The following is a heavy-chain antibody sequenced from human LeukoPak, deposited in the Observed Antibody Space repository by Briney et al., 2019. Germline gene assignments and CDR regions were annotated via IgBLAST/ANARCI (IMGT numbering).Heavy chain of an antibody. D-gene: IGHD6-6*01. V-gene: IGHV3-30-3*01. Sequence: GTSLRLSCAGSPFTFTSYHMHWVRQAPGKGLEWVASRPYAGRNKFYADSVKGRFTISRDNSKNTLYLQMSSLRSEDTAVYYCAREGSSAGAGAFDIWGQGTMVTVSS. CDR1: PFTFTSYH. CDR3: AREGSSAGAGAFDI. J-gene: IGHJ3*02. CDR2: RPYAGRNK.